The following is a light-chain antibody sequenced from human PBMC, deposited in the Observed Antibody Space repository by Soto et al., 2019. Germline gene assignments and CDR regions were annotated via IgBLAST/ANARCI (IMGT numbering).Light chain of an antibody. CDR3: QQHADWPLT. V-gene: IGKV3-11*01. J-gene: IGKJ4*01. CDR1: RSVGNN. Sequence: EIVLTQSPDTLSLSPGERATLSCRASRSVGNNLAWYQKKIGQAPGLLLYAASTRATGIPARFSGSGSGTDFTLTITSLEPEDFAVYYCQQHADWPLTFGGGTKVEIK. CDR2: AAS.